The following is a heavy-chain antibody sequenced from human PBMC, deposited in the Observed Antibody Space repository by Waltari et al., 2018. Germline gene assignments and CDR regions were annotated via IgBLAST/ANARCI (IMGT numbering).Heavy chain of an antibody. J-gene: IGHJ4*02. CDR1: GVTFSSSD. D-gene: IGHD3-16*01. Sequence: QVKLVESGGGGVQPGRSLRLSCAASGVTFSSSDLHWVRQAPGKGLEWVAVISYDGSNKYYADSVKGRFTISRDNSKNTLYLQMNSLRVEDTAVYYCARDTYDYINWGQGTLVTVSS. CDR3: ARDTYDYIN. CDR2: ISYDGSNK. V-gene: IGHV3-30-3*01.